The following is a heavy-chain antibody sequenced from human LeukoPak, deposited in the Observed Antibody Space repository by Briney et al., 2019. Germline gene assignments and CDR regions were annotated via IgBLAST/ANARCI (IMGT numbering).Heavy chain of an antibody. CDR2: ISAYNGNT. CDR1: GYTFTSYG. Sequence: ASVTVSCKASGYTFTSYGISWVRQAPGQGLEGMGWISAYNGNTNYAQKLQGRVTMTTDTSTSTAYMELRSLRSDDTAVYYCARDRFLSQLPIPFDYWGQGTLVTVSS. D-gene: IGHD2-2*01. J-gene: IGHJ4*02. V-gene: IGHV1-18*01. CDR3: ARDRFLSQLPIPFDY.